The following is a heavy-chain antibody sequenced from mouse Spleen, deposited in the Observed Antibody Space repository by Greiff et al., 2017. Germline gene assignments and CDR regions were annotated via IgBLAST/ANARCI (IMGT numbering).Heavy chain of an antibody. CDR3: ASLGPFDY. D-gene: IGHD4-1*01. J-gene: IGHJ2*01. V-gene: IGHV1-64*01. CDR2: IHPNSGST. Sequence: VQLQQPGAELVKPGASVKMSCKASGYTFTSYWITWVKQRPGQGLEWIGMIHPNSGSTNYNEKFKSKATLTVDKSSSTAYMQLSSLTSEDSAVYYCASLGPFDYWGQGTTLTVSS. CDR1: GYTFTSYW.